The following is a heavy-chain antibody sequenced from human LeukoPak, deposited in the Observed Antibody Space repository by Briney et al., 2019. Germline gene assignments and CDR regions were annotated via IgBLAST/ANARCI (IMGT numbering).Heavy chain of an antibody. CDR1: GYTFTSYG. CDR2: ISAYNGNT. J-gene: IGHJ4*02. D-gene: IGHD4-17*01. Sequence: ASVKVSCKASGYTFTSYGISWVRQAPGQGLEWMGWISAYNGNTNYAQKLQGRVTMTTDTSTSTAYMELRSLRSDDTAVYYCAREFYDCGDVHFDYWGQGTLVTVSS. V-gene: IGHV1-18*01. CDR3: AREFYDCGDVHFDY.